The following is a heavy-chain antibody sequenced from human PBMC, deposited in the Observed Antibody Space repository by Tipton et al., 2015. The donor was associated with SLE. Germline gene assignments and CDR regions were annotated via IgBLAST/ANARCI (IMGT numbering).Heavy chain of an antibody. CDR2: IYYGGST. Sequence: TLSLTCTVSGGSIRSYYWSWIRQPPGKGLEWIGYIYYGGSTNYNPSLKSRVTISLDTSKNQFSLKLSSVTAADTAVYYCARAKWRDDFDIWGQGTMVTVSS. CDR1: GGSIRSYY. V-gene: IGHV4-59*01. J-gene: IGHJ3*02. D-gene: IGHD5-12*01. CDR3: ARAKWRDDFDI.